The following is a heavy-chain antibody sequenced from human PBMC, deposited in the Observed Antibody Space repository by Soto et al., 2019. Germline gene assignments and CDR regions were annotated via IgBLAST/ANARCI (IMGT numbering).Heavy chain of an antibody. Sequence: TLSLTCAVYGGSFSGYYWSWIRQPPGKGLEWIGEINHSGSTNYNPSLKSRVTISVDTSKNQFSLKLSSVTAADTAVYYCARGVLTGDYWFDPWGQGTLVTVSS. CDR3: ARGVLTGDYWFDP. D-gene: IGHD7-27*01. CDR2: INHSGST. CDR1: GGSFSGYY. J-gene: IGHJ5*02. V-gene: IGHV4-34*01.